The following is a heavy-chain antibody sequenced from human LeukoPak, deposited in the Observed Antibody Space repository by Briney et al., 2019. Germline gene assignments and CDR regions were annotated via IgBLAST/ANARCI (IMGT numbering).Heavy chain of an antibody. CDR3: ARAVYYYDSSARYYFDY. CDR2: INHSGST. D-gene: IGHD3-22*01. J-gene: IGHJ4*02. Sequence: NPSETLSLTCAVYGGSSSGYYWSWIRQPPGKGLEWIGEINHSGSTNYNPSLKSRVTISVDTSKNQFSLKLSSVTAADTAVYYCARAVYYYDSSARYYFDYWGQGTLVTVSS. V-gene: IGHV4-34*01. CDR1: GGSSSGYY.